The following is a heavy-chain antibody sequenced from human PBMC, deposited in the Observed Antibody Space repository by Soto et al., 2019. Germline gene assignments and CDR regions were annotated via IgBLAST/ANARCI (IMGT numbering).Heavy chain of an antibody. CDR1: GDSFNDYY. CDR2: INPNGGGT. Sequence: VQLVQSGAEVRKPGASVKVSCKSTGDSFNDYYIHWVRQAPGQGLEWMGWINPNGGGTKYAQKFQGWVTMTRDTSIRTVYMELSRLRSDDTAIYYCARESGGATATLDYYYFHMDVWGKGTTVTVSS. D-gene: IGHD5-12*01. J-gene: IGHJ6*03. CDR3: ARESGGATATLDYYYFHMDV. V-gene: IGHV1-2*04.